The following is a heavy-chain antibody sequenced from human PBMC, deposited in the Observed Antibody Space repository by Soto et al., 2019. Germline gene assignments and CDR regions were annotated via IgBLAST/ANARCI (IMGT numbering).Heavy chain of an antibody. Sequence: GGSLSLSCAASGFTFSSYAMSLGRQAPGKGLEWVSAISGSGGSTYYADSVKGRFTISRDNSKNTLYLQMNSLRAEDTAVYYCAKDFQVTSPPWGQGTLVTVSS. CDR3: AKDFQVTSPP. J-gene: IGHJ5*02. D-gene: IGHD4-17*01. V-gene: IGHV3-23*01. CDR2: ISGSGGST. CDR1: GFTFSSYA.